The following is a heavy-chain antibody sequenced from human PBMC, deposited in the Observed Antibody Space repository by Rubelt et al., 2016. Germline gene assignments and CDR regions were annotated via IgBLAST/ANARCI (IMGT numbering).Heavy chain of an antibody. D-gene: IGHD1-26*01. CDR3: AKELRVGAQDY. Sequence: GQGLEWMGRIIPILGIANYAQKFQGRVTITADKSTSTAYMELSSLRAEDTAVYYCAKELRVGAQDYWGQGTLVTVSS. CDR2: IIPILGIA. V-gene: IGHV1-69*04. J-gene: IGHJ4*02.